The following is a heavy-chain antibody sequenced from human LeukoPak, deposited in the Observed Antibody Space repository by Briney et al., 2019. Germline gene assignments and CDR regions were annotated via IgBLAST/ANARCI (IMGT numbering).Heavy chain of an antibody. Sequence: SVKVSCTASGGTFSSYAISWVRQAPGQGLEWMGGIIPIFGTANYAQKFQGRVTITADESTSTAYMELSSLRSEDTAVYYCARDRDGYNLFDYWGQGTLVTVSS. D-gene: IGHD5-24*01. CDR1: GGTFSSYA. J-gene: IGHJ4*02. CDR2: IIPIFGTA. CDR3: ARDRDGYNLFDY. V-gene: IGHV1-69*13.